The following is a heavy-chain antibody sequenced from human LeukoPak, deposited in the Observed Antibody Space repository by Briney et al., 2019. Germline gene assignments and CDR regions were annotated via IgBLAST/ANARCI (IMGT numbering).Heavy chain of an antibody. Sequence: GGSLRLSCAASGFTFSNSAMSWVRQAPGKGLEWVTVISYDGSNKYYGDSVKGRFTISRDNSKNTLYLKMNSLRAEDTAVYYCAKEGSNGDFDYWGQGTLVTVSS. D-gene: IGHD1-26*01. CDR2: ISYDGSNK. V-gene: IGHV3-30*18. CDR3: AKEGSNGDFDY. J-gene: IGHJ4*02. CDR1: GFTFSNSA.